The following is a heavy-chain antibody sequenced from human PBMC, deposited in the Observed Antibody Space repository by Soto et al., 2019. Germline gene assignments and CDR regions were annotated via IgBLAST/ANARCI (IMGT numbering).Heavy chain of an antibody. CDR3: ARDLDGGNSGY. CDR2: ISSSGSTI. J-gene: IGHJ4*02. V-gene: IGHV3-48*03. CDR1: GFTFSSYE. Sequence: GGSLRLSCPASGFTFSSYEMNWVRQAPGKGLEWVSYISSSGSTIYYADSVKGRFTISRDNAKNSLYLQMNSLRAEDTAVYYCARDLDGGNSGYWGQGTLVTVSS. D-gene: IGHD2-21*02.